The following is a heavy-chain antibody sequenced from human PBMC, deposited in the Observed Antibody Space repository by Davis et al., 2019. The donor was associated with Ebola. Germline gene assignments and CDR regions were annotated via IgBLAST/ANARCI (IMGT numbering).Heavy chain of an antibody. J-gene: IGHJ4*02. Sequence: ASVKVSCKASGGTFSSYAISWVRQAPGQGLEWMGWISAYNGNTNYAQKLQGRVTMTTDTSTSTAYMELRSLRSEDTAVYYCARDFDYYDSSGYRFDYWGQGTLVTVSS. D-gene: IGHD3-22*01. V-gene: IGHV1-18*01. CDR1: GGTFSSYA. CDR3: ARDFDYYDSSGYRFDY. CDR2: ISAYNGNT.